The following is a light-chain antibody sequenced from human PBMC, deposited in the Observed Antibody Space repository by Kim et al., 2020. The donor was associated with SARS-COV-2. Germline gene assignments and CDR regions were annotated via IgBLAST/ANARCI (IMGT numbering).Light chain of an antibody. CDR1: SSNIGAGYD. CDR2: GNS. V-gene: IGLV1-40*01. CDR3: QSYDSSLSAWV. J-gene: IGLJ3*02. Sequence: QGVTSPCTGSSSNIGAGYDVHWYQQLPGTAPKLLIYGNSNRPSGVPDRFSGSKSGTSASLAITGLQAEDEADYYCQSYDSSLSAWVFGGGTQLTVL.